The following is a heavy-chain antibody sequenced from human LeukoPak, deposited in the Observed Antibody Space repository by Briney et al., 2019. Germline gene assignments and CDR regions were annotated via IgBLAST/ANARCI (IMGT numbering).Heavy chain of an antibody. CDR1: GFTFSSYA. Sequence: PGGSLRLSCAASGFTFSSYAMHWVRQAPGKGLEWVAVISYDGSNKYYADSVKRRFTISRDNSKNTLYLQMNSLRAEDTAVYYCASERFGELLFIFDYWGQGTLVTVSS. D-gene: IGHD3-10*01. J-gene: IGHJ4*02. V-gene: IGHV3-30-3*01. CDR2: ISYDGSNK. CDR3: ASERFGELLFIFDY.